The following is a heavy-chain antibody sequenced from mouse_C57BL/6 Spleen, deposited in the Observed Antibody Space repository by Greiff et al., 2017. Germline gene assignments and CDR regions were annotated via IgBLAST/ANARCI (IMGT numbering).Heavy chain of an antibody. J-gene: IGHJ1*03. CDR1: GYAFSSSW. V-gene: IGHV1-82*01. CDR3: AGYYGNYGYWYFDV. Sequence: QVQLKESGPELVKPGASVKISCKASGYAFSSSWMNWVKQRPGKGLEWIGRIYPGDGDTNYNGKFKGKATLTADKSSSTAYMQLSSLTSEDSAVYFCAGYYGNYGYWYFDVWGTGTTVTVSS. CDR2: IYPGDGDT. D-gene: IGHD2-1*01.